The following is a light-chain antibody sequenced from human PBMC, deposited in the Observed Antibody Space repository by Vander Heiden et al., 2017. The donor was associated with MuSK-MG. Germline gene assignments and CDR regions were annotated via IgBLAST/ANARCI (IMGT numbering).Light chain of an antibody. CDR1: QTVNNY. V-gene: IGKV3-11*01. Sequence: EIVLTQSPATPSLSPGERATLSCRASQTVNNYLAWYQQKPGQTPRLVIYDVSQRATGIPARFSGSGSGTDFTLTISSLEPEDFAVYYCQQRHKWPLTFGGGTKMELK. J-gene: IGKJ4*01. CDR3: QQRHKWPLT. CDR2: DVS.